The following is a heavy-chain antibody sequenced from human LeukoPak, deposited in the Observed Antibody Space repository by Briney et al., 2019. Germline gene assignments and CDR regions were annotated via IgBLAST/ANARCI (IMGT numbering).Heavy chain of an antibody. D-gene: IGHD5-12*01. CDR2: ISYDGSNK. J-gene: IGHJ4*02. CDR1: GFTFGSYA. V-gene: IGHV3-30*04. CDR3: ARDQLAYSGYDTLFDY. Sequence: GRSLRLSCAASGFTFGSYAIHWVRQAPGKGLEWVAVISYDGSNKYYADSVKGRFTISRDNSKNTLYLQLNSLRPEDTAVYYCARDQLAYSGYDTLFDYWGQGSLVTVSS.